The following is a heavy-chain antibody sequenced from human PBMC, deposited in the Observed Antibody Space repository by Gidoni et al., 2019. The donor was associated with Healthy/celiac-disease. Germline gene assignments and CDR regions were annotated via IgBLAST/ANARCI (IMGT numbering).Heavy chain of an antibody. CDR3: ARAPTQKYSSSWSSPDY. J-gene: IGHJ4*02. Sequence: QVQLQQWCAGLLKPSETLSLTCAVYGGSFSGYYWSWIRQPPGKGREWIGEINHSGSTNYNPSLKSRVTISVDTSKNQFSLKLSSVTAADTAVYYCARAPTQKYSSSWSSPDYWGQGTLVTVSS. V-gene: IGHV4-34*01. CDR2: INHSGST. D-gene: IGHD6-13*01. CDR1: GGSFSGYY.